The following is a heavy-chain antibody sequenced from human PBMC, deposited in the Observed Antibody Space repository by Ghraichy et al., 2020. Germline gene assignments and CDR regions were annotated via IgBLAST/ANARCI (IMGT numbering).Heavy chain of an antibody. CDR3: AREAASYYYGMDV. CDR1: GFTFSNYW. CDR2: VNSDGSWK. J-gene: IGHJ6*02. D-gene: IGHD3-10*01. V-gene: IGHV3-74*01. Sequence: GGSLRLSCAATGFTFSNYWMHWVRQAPGKGLVWVSRVNSDGSWKSYADSVKGRFTISRDTCTNTLFLEMNSLRVEDTAVYYCAREAASYYYGMDVWGRGTTVTVSS.